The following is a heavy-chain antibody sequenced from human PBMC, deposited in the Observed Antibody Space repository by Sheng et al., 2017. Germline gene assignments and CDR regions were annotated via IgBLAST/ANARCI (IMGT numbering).Heavy chain of an antibody. Sequence: QVQLQQWGAGLLKPSETLSLTCAVYGGSFSGYYWSWIRQPPGKGLEWIGEINHSGSTNYNPSLKSRVTISVDTSKNQFSLKLSSVTAADTAVYYCARDLAVAGINYRGQGTLVTVSS. CDR2: INHSGST. CDR1: GGSFSGYY. J-gene: IGHJ4*02. V-gene: IGHV4-34*01. CDR3: ARDLAVAGINY. D-gene: IGHD6-19*01.